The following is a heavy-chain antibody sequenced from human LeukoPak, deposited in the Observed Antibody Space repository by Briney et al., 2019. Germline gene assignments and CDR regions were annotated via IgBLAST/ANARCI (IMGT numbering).Heavy chain of an antibody. Sequence: GGSLRLSCAASGFTFSNAWMSWVRQAPGKGLEWVGRIKSKTDGGTTDYAAPVKGGFTISRDDSKNTLYLQMNSLKTEDTAVYYCTTEEYYDILTGYYFLGYWGQGTLVTVSS. CDR3: TTEEYYDILTGYYFLGY. J-gene: IGHJ4*02. V-gene: IGHV3-15*01. CDR2: IKSKTDGGTT. CDR1: GFTFSNAW. D-gene: IGHD3-9*01.